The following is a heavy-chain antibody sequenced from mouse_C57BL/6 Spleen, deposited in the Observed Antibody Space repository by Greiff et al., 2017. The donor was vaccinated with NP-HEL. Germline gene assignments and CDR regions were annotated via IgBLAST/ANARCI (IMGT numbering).Heavy chain of an antibody. J-gene: IGHJ4*01. Sequence: DVQLVESGGGLVQPGGSMKLSCVASGFTFSNYWMNWVRQSPEKGLEWVAQIRLKSDNYATHYAESVKGRFTISRDDSKSSVYLQMNNLRAEDTGIYYCTALNWDDYAMDYWGQGTSVTVSS. CDR3: TALNWDDYAMDY. V-gene: IGHV6-3*01. CDR1: GFTFSNYW. D-gene: IGHD4-1*02. CDR2: IRLKSDNYAT.